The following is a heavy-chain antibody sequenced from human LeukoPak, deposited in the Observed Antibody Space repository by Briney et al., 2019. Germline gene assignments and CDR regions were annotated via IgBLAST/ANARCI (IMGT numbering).Heavy chain of an antibody. CDR2: IYHSGST. CDR3: ARVVTANWFDP. CDR1: GGSISSGGYS. D-gene: IGHD2-21*02. Sequence: PLQTLSLTCAVSGGSISSGGYSWSWIRQPPGKGLEWIGYIYHSGSTYYNPSLKSRVTISVVRSKNQFSLKLSSVTAADTAVYYCARVVTANWFDPWGQGTLVTVSS. V-gene: IGHV4-30-2*01. J-gene: IGHJ5*02.